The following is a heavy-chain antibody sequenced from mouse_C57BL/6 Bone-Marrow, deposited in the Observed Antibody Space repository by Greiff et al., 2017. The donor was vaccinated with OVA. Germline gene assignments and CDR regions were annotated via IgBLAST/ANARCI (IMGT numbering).Heavy chain of an antibody. CDR1: GYTFTDHT. D-gene: IGHD1-1*01. CDR3: ARGGVITTVVAPFDY. J-gene: IGHJ2*01. Sequence: VQLQQSDAELVKPGASVKISCKVSGYTFTDHTIHWMKQRPEPGLEWIGYIYPRDGSTKYNEKFTGKATLTADKSSSTAYMQLNIRTSEDSEVYFYARGGVITTVVAPFDYWGQGTTLTVSS. V-gene: IGHV1-78*01. CDR2: IYPRDGST.